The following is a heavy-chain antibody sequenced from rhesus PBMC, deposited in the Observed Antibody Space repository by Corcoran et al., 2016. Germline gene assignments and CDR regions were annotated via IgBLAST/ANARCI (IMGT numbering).Heavy chain of an antibody. Sequence: QVQLVQSGAEVKKPGASVTLSCKASGYTFPSYSLNWVRQAPGQGPAWMGWINPSNGNTGYAQKFQGRVTMTRDTSTSTAYMELSSLRSEDTAVYYCARGLGYPYDYWGQGVVVTVSS. V-gene: IGHV1-200*01. CDR3: ARGLGYPYDY. J-gene: IGHJ6*01. CDR2: INPSNGNT. CDR1: GYTFPSYS. D-gene: IGHD3-22*01.